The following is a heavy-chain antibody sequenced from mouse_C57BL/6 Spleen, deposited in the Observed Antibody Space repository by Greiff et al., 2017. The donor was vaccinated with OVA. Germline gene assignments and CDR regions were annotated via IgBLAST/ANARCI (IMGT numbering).Heavy chain of an antibody. V-gene: IGHV1-82*01. CDR1: GYAFSSSW. CDR3: ANDYDDPYYFDY. D-gene: IGHD2-4*01. J-gene: IGHJ2*01. CDR2: IYPGDGDT. Sequence: QVQLQQSGPELVKPGASVKISCKASGYAFSSSWMNWVKQRPGKGLEWIGRIYPGDGDTNYNEKFKGKATLTADKSSSTAYMQLSSLTSEDSAVYFCANDYDDPYYFDYWGQGTTLTVSS.